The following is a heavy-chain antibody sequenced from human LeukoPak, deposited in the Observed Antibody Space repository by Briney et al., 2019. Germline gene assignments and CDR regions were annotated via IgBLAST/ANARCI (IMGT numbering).Heavy chain of an antibody. CDR3: ARAPRRASSWFDY. J-gene: IGHJ4*02. D-gene: IGHD6-13*01. Sequence: EASVKVSCKTSGYIFTDYYIHWVRQAPGQGLEWMGWINPNNGGTNSAQKLQARVTMTRDTSIDTAYMELSRLTPDDTAVYSCARAPRRASSWFDYWGQGTLVTISS. CDR1: GYIFTDYY. V-gene: IGHV1-2*02. CDR2: INPNNGGT.